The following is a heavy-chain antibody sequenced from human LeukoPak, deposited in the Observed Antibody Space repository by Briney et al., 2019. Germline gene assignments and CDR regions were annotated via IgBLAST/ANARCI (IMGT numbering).Heavy chain of an antibody. CDR2: ISWNGGNK. Sequence: GGSLRLSCAASGFTFDDYAMHWVRQAPGKGLEWVSGISWNGGNKGYADSVKGRFTISRDNAKNSLYLQMNSLRAEDTALYYCARGTLYYDSSGYYNDYWGQGTLVTVSS. J-gene: IGHJ4*02. V-gene: IGHV3-9*01. CDR3: ARGTLYYDSSGYYNDY. D-gene: IGHD3-22*01. CDR1: GFTFDDYA.